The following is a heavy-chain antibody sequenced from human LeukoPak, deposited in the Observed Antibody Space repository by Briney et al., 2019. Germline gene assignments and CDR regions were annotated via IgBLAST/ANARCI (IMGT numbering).Heavy chain of an antibody. Sequence: SETLSLTCVVYGGSFSGYFWTWIRQPPEKGLEWIGEVNHSGSTNYNPSLKSRVTISVDTSKNQFSLKLRSVTAADTAVYYRARGPPLVYYETSGYYFFDYWGQGILVTVSS. D-gene: IGHD3-22*01. CDR3: ARGPPLVYYETSGYYFFDY. CDR1: GGSFSGYF. V-gene: IGHV4-34*01. CDR2: VNHSGST. J-gene: IGHJ4*02.